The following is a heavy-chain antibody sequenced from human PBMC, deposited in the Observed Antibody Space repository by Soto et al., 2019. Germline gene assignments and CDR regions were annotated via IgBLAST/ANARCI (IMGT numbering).Heavy chain of an antibody. CDR1: GGSFTSNNW. CDR2: IYRTGST. J-gene: IGHJ4*02. CDR3: ASRDPGTSVDY. D-gene: IGHD1-7*01. Sequence: SETLSLTCAVSGGSFTSNNWWTWVRQPPGQGLEWIGEIYRTGSTNYNPSLKSRVTISLDESENQFSLKVTSLTAADTAVYYCASRDPGTSVDYWGQGTLVTVS. V-gene: IGHV4-4*02.